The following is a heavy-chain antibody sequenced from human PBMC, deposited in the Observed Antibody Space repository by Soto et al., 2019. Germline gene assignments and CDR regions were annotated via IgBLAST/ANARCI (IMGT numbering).Heavy chain of an antibody. Sequence: PGGSLRLSCAASGFTFSRSAIHWVRQAPGKGLEWVAVISRDGSNKYYVDSVKGRFTISRDNSKNTLFLQMDSLRHEDTALYYCARSRSGALADSFDFWGQGTLVTVSS. V-gene: IGHV3-30*04. J-gene: IGHJ4*02. CDR2: ISRDGSNK. CDR3: ARSRSGALADSFDF. CDR1: GFTFSRSA. D-gene: IGHD3-10*01.